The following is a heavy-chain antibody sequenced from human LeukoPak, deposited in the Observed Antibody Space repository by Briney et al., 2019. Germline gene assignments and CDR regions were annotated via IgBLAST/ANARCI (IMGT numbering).Heavy chain of an antibody. CDR3: ASPGIAAAGTDSAGY. CDR2: IYPGDSDT. J-gene: IGHJ4*02. D-gene: IGHD6-13*01. V-gene: IGHV5-51*01. Sequence: GESLKISCKGSGYSSTSYWIGWVRQMPGKGLEWMGIIYPGDSDTRYSPSFQGQVTISADKSISTAYLQWSSLKASDTATYYCASPGIAAAGTDSAGYWGQGTLVTVSS. CDR1: GYSSTSYW.